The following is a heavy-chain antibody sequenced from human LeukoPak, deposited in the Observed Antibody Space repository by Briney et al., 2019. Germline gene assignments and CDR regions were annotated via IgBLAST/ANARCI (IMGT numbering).Heavy chain of an antibody. J-gene: IGHJ5*02. Sequence: SETLSLTCTVSGGSISSYYWSWIRQPPGKGLEWIGYIYYSGSTNYNPPLKSRVTISVDTSKNQFSLKLSSVTAADTAVYYCARQTRYNWNDGGWFDPWGQGTLVTVSS. V-gene: IGHV4-59*01. CDR2: IYYSGST. CDR3: ARQTRYNWNDGGWFDP. CDR1: GGSISSYY. D-gene: IGHD1-20*01.